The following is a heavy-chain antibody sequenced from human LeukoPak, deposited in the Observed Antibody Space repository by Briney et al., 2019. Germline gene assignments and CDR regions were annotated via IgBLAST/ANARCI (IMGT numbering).Heavy chain of an antibody. CDR2: ISWNSGSI. Sequence: PGRSLRLSCSASGFTFDDYAMHWVRQAPGKGLEWVSGISWNSGSIGYADSVKGRFTISRDNAKNSLYLQMNSLRAEDTALYYCAKDSYSGSSSWYEGYFQHWGQGTLVTVSS. V-gene: IGHV3-9*01. J-gene: IGHJ1*01. CDR3: AKDSYSGSSSWYEGYFQH. D-gene: IGHD6-13*01. CDR1: GFTFDDYA.